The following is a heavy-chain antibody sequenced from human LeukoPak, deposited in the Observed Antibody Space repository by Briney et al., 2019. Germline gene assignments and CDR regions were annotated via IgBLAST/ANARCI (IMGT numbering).Heavy chain of an antibody. Sequence: GASVKVSCKASGGTFSSYAISWVRQAPGQGLEWMGGIIPIFGTANYAQKFQGRVTITAGKSTSTAYMELSSLRSEDTAVYYCARGKAYFGELLENYYFDYWGQGTLVTVSS. CDR1: GGTFSSYA. D-gene: IGHD3-10*01. CDR2: IIPIFGTA. V-gene: IGHV1-69*06. CDR3: ARGKAYFGELLENYYFDY. J-gene: IGHJ4*02.